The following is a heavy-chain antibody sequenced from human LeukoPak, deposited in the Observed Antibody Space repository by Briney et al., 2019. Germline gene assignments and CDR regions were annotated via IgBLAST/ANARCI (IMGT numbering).Heavy chain of an antibody. V-gene: IGHV4-59*01. CDR1: GGSISSYY. D-gene: IGHD6-19*01. Sequence: PSETLSLTCTVSGGSISSYYWSWIRQPPGKGLEWIGYIYYSGSTNYNPSLKSRVTISVDTSKNQFSLKLSSVTAADTAVYYCARMGVAVAGFFDYRGQGTLVTVSS. CDR2: IYYSGST. J-gene: IGHJ4*02. CDR3: ARMGVAVAGFFDY.